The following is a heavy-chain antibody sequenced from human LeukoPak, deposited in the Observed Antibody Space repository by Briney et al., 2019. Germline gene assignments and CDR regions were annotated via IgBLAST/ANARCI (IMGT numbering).Heavy chain of an antibody. CDR3: ARYYYGSGRTYYFDY. J-gene: IGHJ4*02. Sequence: SGTLSLTCAVSGGSISSSNWWSWVRQPPGKGLEWIGEIYHSGSTNYNPSLKSRVTISVDKSKNQFSLKLSSVTAADTAVYYCARYYYGSGRTYYFDYWGQGTLVTVSS. D-gene: IGHD3-10*01. V-gene: IGHV4-4*02. CDR1: GGSISSSNW. CDR2: IYHSGST.